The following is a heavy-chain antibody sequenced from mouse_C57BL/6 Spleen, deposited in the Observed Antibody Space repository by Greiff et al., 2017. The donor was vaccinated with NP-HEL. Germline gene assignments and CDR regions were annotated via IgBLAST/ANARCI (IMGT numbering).Heavy chain of an antibody. CDR3: AVYYSKAGY. CDR1: GYTFTSYW. D-gene: IGHD2-5*01. Sequence: QVQLQQPGAELVMPGASVKLSCKASGYTFTSYWMHWVKQRPGQGLEWIGEIDPSDSYTNYNQKFKGKSTLTVDKSSSTAYMQLSSLTSEDSAVYYCAVYYSKAGYWGQGTTLTVSS. J-gene: IGHJ2*01. CDR2: IDPSDSYT. V-gene: IGHV1-69*01.